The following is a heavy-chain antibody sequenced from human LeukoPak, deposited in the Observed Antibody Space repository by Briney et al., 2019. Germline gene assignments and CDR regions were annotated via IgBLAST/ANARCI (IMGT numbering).Heavy chain of an antibody. CDR2: INTNSGGT. D-gene: IGHD2/OR15-2a*01. J-gene: IGHJ5*02. CDR1: GYTFTGYY. Sequence: ASVKVSCTASGYTFTGYYMNWVRQAPGRGLEWMGWINTNSGGTNYAQKFQCRVTMTRDTSISTAYMKLSRLRSDDTAVYYCARPLGSLKEYWWFDPWGQGTLVTVSS. V-gene: IGHV1-2*02. CDR3: ARPLGSLKEYWWFDP.